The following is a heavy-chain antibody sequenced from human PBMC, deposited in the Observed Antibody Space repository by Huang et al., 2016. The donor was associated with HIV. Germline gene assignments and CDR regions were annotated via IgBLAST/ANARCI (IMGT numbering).Heavy chain of an antibody. J-gene: IGHJ6*03. V-gene: IGHV4-34*01. CDR3: ARGQGGYYYYYMDV. Sequence: QVQLQQWGAGLLRPSETLSLTCAVYGGSFSGYYGTWLRQPPGKGLEWIGEINHSESTNYHPSLKSRVTSSVDTSRNQFSLTLTSVTAADTAVYYCARGQGGYYYYYMDVWGKGTTVTVSS. CDR2: INHSEST. CDR1: GGSFSGYY.